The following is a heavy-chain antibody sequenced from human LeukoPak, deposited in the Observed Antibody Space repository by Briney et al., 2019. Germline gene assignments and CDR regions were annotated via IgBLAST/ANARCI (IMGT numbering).Heavy chain of an antibody. Sequence: EASVKVSCKASGYTFTSYDINWVRQATGQGLEWMGWMNPNSGNTGYAQKFQGRVTMTRNTSISTAYMELSSLRSEDTAVYYCASVVYSSSWLGSTGFDYWGQGTLVTVSS. J-gene: IGHJ4*02. CDR2: MNPNSGNT. V-gene: IGHV1-8*01. CDR3: ASVVYSSSWLGSTGFDY. D-gene: IGHD6-13*01. CDR1: GYTFTSYD.